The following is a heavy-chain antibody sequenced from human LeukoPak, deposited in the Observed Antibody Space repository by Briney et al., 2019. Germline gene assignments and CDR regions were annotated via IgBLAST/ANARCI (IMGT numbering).Heavy chain of an antibody. CDR1: EFTFSSYA. V-gene: IGHV3-23*01. J-gene: IGHJ4*02. CDR2: MSGSGGST. Sequence: GGSLRLSCAASEFTFSSYAMNWVRQAPGKGLEWVSAMSGSGGSTYYADSVKGRFTISRDNSKNTLYLQMNSLRAEDTAVYYCAKGQWFGEPFDYWGQGTLVTVSS. CDR3: AKGQWFGEPFDY. D-gene: IGHD3-10*01.